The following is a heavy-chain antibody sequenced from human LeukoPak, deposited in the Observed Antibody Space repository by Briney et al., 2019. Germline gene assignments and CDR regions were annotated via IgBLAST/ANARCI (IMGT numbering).Heavy chain of an antibody. D-gene: IGHD2-21*01. Sequence: GGSLRLSCAASGFTFSSYWMHWVRQAPGKGLVWVSRINRDGSSTSYADSVKGRFTISRDNAKNTLYLQMNSLRAEDTAVYYCARARILAYCGADCSSYYFDYWGQGTLVTVSS. V-gene: IGHV3-74*01. J-gene: IGHJ4*02. CDR2: INRDGSST. CDR3: ARARILAYCGADCSSYYFDY. CDR1: GFTFSSYW.